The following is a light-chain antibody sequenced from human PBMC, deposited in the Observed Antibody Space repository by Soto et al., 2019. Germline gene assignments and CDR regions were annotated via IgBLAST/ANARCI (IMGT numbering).Light chain of an antibody. CDR3: QQDGSSPWT. Sequence: EIVLTQSPGTLSLSPGERATLSCRASQTIRSNYLAWYQQRPGQAPRLLIYGASSRATGIPDRFSGSGSGTHFTLTVSRLEPEDFAVYYCQQDGSSPWTFGQGTKVEIK. V-gene: IGKV3-20*01. J-gene: IGKJ1*01. CDR1: QTIRSNY. CDR2: GAS.